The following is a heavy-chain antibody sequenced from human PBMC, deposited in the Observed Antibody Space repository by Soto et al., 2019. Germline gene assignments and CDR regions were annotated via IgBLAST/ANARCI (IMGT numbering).Heavy chain of an antibody. CDR3: ASETRGATPTFDS. V-gene: IGHV4-61*01. CDR1: GGSVSSGSYY. Sequence: QVQLQESGPGLVKPSETLSLTCTVSGGSVSSGSYYWSWIRQPPGKGLEWIGHIYYSGSTNYNPSLKSRVTISEDTSKNQFSLKLSSVTAADTAVYYCASETRGATPTFDSWGQGTLVTVSS. J-gene: IGHJ4*02. D-gene: IGHD1-26*01. CDR2: IYYSGST.